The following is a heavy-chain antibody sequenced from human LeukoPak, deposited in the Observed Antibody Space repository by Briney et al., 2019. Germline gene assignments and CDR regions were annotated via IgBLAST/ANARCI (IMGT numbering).Heavy chain of an antibody. D-gene: IGHD3-10*01. Sequence: SQTLSLTCAISGDSVSSNIGAWNWIGLSPSRGLEWLGRTYYRSKWYNDYAVSVKSRITINPDTSKNHFSLQLNSVTPEDTAMYYCARGAGRFGELLYWGQGTLVTVSS. CDR2: TYYRSKWYN. CDR3: ARGAGRFGELLY. CDR1: GDSVSSNIGA. V-gene: IGHV6-1*01. J-gene: IGHJ4*02.